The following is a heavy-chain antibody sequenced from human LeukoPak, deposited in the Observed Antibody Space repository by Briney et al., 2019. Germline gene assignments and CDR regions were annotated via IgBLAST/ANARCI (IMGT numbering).Heavy chain of an antibody. D-gene: IGHD5-18*01. V-gene: IGHV3-74*01. CDR2: INSDGSST. CDR1: GFTFSSYW. J-gene: IGHJ5*02. Sequence: GGSLRLSCAASGFTFSSYWMHWVRQAPGKGLVWVSCINSDGSSTSYADSVKGRFTISRDNAKNTLYLQMNSLRAEDTAVYYCALISGYSYGAWGQGTLVTVSS. CDR3: ALISGYSYGA.